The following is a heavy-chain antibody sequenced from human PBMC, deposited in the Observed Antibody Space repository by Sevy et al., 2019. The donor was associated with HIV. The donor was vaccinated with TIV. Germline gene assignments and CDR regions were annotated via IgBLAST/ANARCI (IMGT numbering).Heavy chain of an antibody. CDR3: ARDRSGHGSGSYDY. CDR2: IYYSGST. Sequence: SETLSLTCTVSGGSISSYYWSWIRQPPGKGLEWIGYIYYSGSTNYNPSLKSRVTISVDTSKNQFSLKLSSVTAADTAVYYCARDRSGHGSGSYDYWGQGTLVTVSS. CDR1: GGSISSYY. V-gene: IGHV4-59*01. D-gene: IGHD3-10*01. J-gene: IGHJ4*02.